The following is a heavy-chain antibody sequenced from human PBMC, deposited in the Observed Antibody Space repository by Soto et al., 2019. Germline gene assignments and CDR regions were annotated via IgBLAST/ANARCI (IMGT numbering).Heavy chain of an antibody. D-gene: IGHD2-21*01. V-gene: IGHV3-48*02. CDR3: ARDALQYCDSDGRHAG. CDR2: ISTSISPR. CDR1: GFTFRHYS. J-gene: IGHJ4*02. Sequence: PWGSLRLSCAASGFTFRHYSMHWVRQGPGQGLEWVAYISTSISPRYYADSVKGRFTISRDNDRKSIYLEMSSLRDEDTAIYYCARDALQYCDSDGRHAGWGTENMVSISS.